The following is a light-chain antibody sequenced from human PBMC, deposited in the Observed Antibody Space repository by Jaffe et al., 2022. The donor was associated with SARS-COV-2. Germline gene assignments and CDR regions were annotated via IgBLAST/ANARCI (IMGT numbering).Light chain of an antibody. V-gene: IGKV1-5*03. J-gene: IGKJ2*01. CDR1: EAISKW. CDR2: AAS. Sequence: DIQLTQSPSTLSASVGDRVTISCRASEAISKWVAWYQQKPGKAPSLLIYAASTLESGVPSRFIGSGSGTDFTLTISSLQSDDFATYYCQQYGAFPYSFGLGTKLDI. CDR3: QQYGAFPYS.